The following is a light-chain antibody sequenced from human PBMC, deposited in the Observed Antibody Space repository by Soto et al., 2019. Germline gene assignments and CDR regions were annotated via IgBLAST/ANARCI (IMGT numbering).Light chain of an antibody. CDR2: GAS. Sequence: EIVLTQSPGTLSLSPGERATLSCRASQSVVTNSLAWYQQKPGQAPRLIIYGASNRATGIPDRFSGRGSGADFTLTISRLEPEDCAVYYCQQYGGARWTFGQGTKVDIK. J-gene: IGKJ1*01. V-gene: IGKV3-20*01. CDR1: QSVVTNS. CDR3: QQYGGARWT.